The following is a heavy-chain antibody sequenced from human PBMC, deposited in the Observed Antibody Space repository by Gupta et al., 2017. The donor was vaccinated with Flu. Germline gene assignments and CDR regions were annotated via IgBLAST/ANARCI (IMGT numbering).Heavy chain of an antibody. CDR1: GYTFNGYY. D-gene: IGHD3-16*01. CDR3: ARECGGMGKDDAFDI. J-gene: IGHJ3*02. V-gene: IGHV1-2*02. CDR2: INPNSGGT. Sequence: QVQLVQSGAEVKKPGASVKVYCKASGYTFNGYYMHWVRQAPGQGLEWMGWINPNSGGTNYAQKFQGRVTMTRDTSISTAYMELSRLRSEDTAVYYCARECGGMGKDDAFDIWGQGTMVTVSS.